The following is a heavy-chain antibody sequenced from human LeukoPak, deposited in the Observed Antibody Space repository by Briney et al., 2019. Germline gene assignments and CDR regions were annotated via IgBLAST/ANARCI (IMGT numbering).Heavy chain of an antibody. Sequence: SETLSLTCAVYGGSFSGYYWSWIRQPPGKGLEWIGEINHSGSTNYNPSLKSRVTISVDTSKNQFSLKLSSVTAADTAVYYCARTDYGDFDYWGQGTLVTVSS. CDR3: ARTDYGDFDY. V-gene: IGHV4-34*01. CDR2: INHSGST. J-gene: IGHJ4*02. CDR1: GGSFSGYY. D-gene: IGHD4-17*01.